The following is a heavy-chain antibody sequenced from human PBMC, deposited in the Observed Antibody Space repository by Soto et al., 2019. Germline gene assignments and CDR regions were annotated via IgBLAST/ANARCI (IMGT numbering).Heavy chain of an antibody. CDR1: GGTFSSYA. CDR2: IIPIFGTA. D-gene: IGHD3-10*01. Sequence: SVKVSCKASGGTFSSYAISWVRQAPGQGLEWMGGIIPIFGTANYAQKFQGRVTITADESTSTAYMELSSLRSEDTAVYYCARPDSRTWFGHYYYGMDVWGQGTTVTVSS. CDR3: ARPDSRTWFGHYYYGMDV. V-gene: IGHV1-69*13. J-gene: IGHJ6*02.